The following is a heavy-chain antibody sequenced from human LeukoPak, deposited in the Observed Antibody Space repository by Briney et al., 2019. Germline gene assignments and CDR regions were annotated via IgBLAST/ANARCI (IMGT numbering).Heavy chain of an antibody. J-gene: IGHJ4*02. V-gene: IGHV3-21*01. Sequence: GGSLRLSCVDSGFTFSSYSMKWVRQAPGKGVELVSSINIISTYKYYTPSVQRRFTIPRDNSNNSLYLQMNSLRAEDTAVYYFARSAPGTYYWGQGTLVTVSS. CDR1: GFTFSSYS. CDR3: ARSAPGTYY. CDR2: INIISTYK. D-gene: IGHD1-7*01.